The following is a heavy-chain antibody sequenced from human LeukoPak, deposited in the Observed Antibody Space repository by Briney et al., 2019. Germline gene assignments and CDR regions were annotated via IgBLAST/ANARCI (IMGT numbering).Heavy chain of an antibody. CDR1: GGSITGSSYS. CDR3: ARQYYDNTGYYYFDY. Sequence: SETLSLTCTVSGGSITGSSYSWGWIRQPPGKGLEWIGSMYYSGSTYYKTSLKSRVTISADTSKNEFSLELSSVTAADTAVYYCARQYYDNTGYYYFDYWGQGTLVTVSS. J-gene: IGHJ4*02. D-gene: IGHD3-22*01. CDR2: MYYSGST. V-gene: IGHV4-39*01.